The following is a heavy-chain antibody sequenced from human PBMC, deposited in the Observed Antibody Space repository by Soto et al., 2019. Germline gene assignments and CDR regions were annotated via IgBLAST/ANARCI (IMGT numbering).Heavy chain of an antibody. J-gene: IGHJ5*01. CDR3: TTHEEGAPWAGGFDS. D-gene: IGHD1-26*01. CDR1: GFRFRTRA. Sequence: RRLSCAASGFRFRTRAMSWVRQAPGKGLEWVASIRPGGDSTYYADSVKGRFAVSRDNSNVTLYLQMDSLRVEDTAIYYCTTHEEGAPWAGGFDSWGQGTLVTVYS. V-gene: IGHV3-23*01. CDR2: IRPGGDST.